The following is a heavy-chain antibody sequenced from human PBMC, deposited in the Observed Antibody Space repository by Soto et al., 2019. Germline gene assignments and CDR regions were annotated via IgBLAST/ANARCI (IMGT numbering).Heavy chain of an antibody. Sequence: PGGSLRLSCEASGFTFSSYGMNWVRQVPGKGLQWVSAISGSGDTTYYADSVKGRFIISRDNSKDTLYLQMNGLRVEDTAVYYCAKEMGGEWAPVKWGQGTVVTVSS. D-gene: IGHD3-16*01. CDR2: ISGSGDTT. CDR1: GFTFSSYG. V-gene: IGHV3-23*01. CDR3: AKEMGGEWAPVK. J-gene: IGHJ4*02.